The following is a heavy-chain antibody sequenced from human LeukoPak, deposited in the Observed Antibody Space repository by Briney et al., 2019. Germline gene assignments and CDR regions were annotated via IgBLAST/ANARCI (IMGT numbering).Heavy chain of an antibody. CDR3: ARDSNCSGGSCYASGIDY. J-gene: IGHJ4*02. V-gene: IGHV3-11*04. D-gene: IGHD2-15*01. CDR1: GFTFSDYY. Sequence: PGGSLRLSCAASGFTFSDYYMSWIRQAPGKGLEWVSYISSSGSTIYYADSVKGRFTISRDNAKNSLYLQMNSLRAEDTAVYYCARDSNCSGGSCYASGIDYWGQGTLVTVSS. CDR2: ISSSGSTI.